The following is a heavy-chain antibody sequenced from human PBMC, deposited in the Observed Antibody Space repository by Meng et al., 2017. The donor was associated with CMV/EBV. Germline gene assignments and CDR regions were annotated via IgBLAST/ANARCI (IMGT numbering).Heavy chain of an antibody. V-gene: IGHV1-18*01. CDR2: ISAYNGNT. Sequence: VRLVQSGAEVKKPGASFTAYCKASGYTFTSYGISWVRQAPGQGLEWMGWISAYNGNTNYAQKLQGRVTMTTDTSTSTAYMELRSLRSDDTAAYYCATDILTHFDYWGQGTLVTVSS. J-gene: IGHJ4*02. CDR3: ATDILTHFDY. D-gene: IGHD3-9*01. CDR1: GYTFTSYG.